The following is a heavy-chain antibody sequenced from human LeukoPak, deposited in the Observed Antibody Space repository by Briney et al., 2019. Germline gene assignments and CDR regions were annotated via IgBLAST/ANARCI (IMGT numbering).Heavy chain of an antibody. V-gene: IGHV4-34*01. D-gene: IGHD2-2*02. CDR1: GFTFSSYA. CDR3: ARGHVREYQLLYKFYYYYYGMDV. J-gene: IGHJ6*02. CDR2: INHSGST. Sequence: GSLRLSCAASGFTFSSYAMSWIRQPPGKGLEWIGEINHSGSTNYNPSLKSRVTISVDTSKNQFSLKLSSVTAADTAVYYCARGHVREYQLLYKFYYYYYGMDVWGQGTTVTVSS.